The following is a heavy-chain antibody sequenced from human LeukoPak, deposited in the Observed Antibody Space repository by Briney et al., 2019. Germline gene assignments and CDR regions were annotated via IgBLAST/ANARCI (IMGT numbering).Heavy chain of an antibody. J-gene: IGHJ4*02. Sequence: AGSLRLSCAAYGFTFSSYGMHWVRQAPGRGLEWVAVISYDGSINYYADSVKGRFTISRDNSKNTLYLQMNSLRAEDTAVYYCAKDRGSQIIDYFDYWGQGTLVTVSS. CDR1: GFTFSSYG. V-gene: IGHV3-30*18. D-gene: IGHD2/OR15-2a*01. CDR2: ISYDGSIN. CDR3: AKDRGSQIIDYFDY.